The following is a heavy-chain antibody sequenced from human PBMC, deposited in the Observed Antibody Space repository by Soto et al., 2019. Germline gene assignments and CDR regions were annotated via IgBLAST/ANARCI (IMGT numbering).Heavy chain of an antibody. V-gene: IGHV4-39*01. J-gene: IGHJ4*02. Sequence: SETLSLTCTVSGDSISNSNYYWGWIRQPPGKGLEWIANIYYSGITYCNPSLKSRVAISVDTSKNQFSLKLSSVTAADTAIYYCARLGGYYQALDSWGQGTVVTVSS. CDR3: ARLGGYYQALDS. CDR2: IYYSGIT. CDR1: GDSISNSNYY. D-gene: IGHD3-22*01.